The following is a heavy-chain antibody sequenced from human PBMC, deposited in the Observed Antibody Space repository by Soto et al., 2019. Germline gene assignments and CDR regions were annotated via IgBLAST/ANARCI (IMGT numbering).Heavy chain of an antibody. Sequence: QVQLVQSGAEVKKPGSSVKVSCKASGGTFSSYAISWVRQAPGQGLEWMGGIIPIFGTANYAQKFQGRVTITAGESTSTGYMELSSLRSEDTAVYYCARGSIVVVPAAITFDYWGQGTLVTVSS. CDR2: IIPIFGTA. J-gene: IGHJ4*01. D-gene: IGHD2-2*02. CDR1: GGTFSSYA. CDR3: ARGSIVVVPAAITFDY. V-gene: IGHV1-69*01.